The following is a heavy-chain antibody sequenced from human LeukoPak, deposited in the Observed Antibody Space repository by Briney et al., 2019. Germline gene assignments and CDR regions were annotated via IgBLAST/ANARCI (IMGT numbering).Heavy chain of an antibody. CDR2: ISGSGGST. CDR1: GFTFGNYA. J-gene: IGHJ4*02. V-gene: IGHV3-23*01. CDR3: AKEGRSTSCFDY. D-gene: IGHD2-2*01. Sequence: PGGSLRLSCAASGFTFGNYAMSWVRQAPGKGLEWVSAISGSGGSTYYADSVKGRFTISRDNSKNTLHLQMNSLRAEDTAVYYCAKEGRSTSCFDYWGQGTLVTVSS.